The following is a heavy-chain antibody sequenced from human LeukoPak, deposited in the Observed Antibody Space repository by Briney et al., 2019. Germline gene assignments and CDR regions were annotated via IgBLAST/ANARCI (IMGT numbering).Heavy chain of an antibody. CDR1: GGSFSGYY. J-gene: IGHJ4*02. CDR2: ISYTGNT. CDR3: ARHFGYDDTSDYQGVPDH. V-gene: IGHV4-34*01. D-gene: IGHD3-22*01. Sequence: SETLSLTCAVYGGSFSGYYWSWIRQPPGGGLEWIGTISYTGNTYYNSSLKSRLTISVDTSQTQFSLRLSSVTAADTAVYYCARHFGYDDTSDYQGVPDHWGQGSLVTVSS.